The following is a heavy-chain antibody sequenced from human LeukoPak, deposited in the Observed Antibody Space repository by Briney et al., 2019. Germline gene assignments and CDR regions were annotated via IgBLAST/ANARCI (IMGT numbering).Heavy chain of an antibody. J-gene: IGHJ4*02. CDR1: GFPFSDFS. V-gene: IGHV3-23*01. D-gene: IGHD2-8*01. CDR3: AKQSYARSLGE. Sequence: GGSLRLSCATSGFPFSDFSMSWVRQAPGKGLEWISTTNSGGTSTYYAESMKGRFTISRDNSKNTLYLQMSSLRVEDTAVYYCAKQSYARSLGEGGPGTLVSVSS. CDR2: TNSGGTST.